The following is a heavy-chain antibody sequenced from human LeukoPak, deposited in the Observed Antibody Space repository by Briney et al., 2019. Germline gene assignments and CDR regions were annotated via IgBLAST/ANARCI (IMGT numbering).Heavy chain of an antibody. CDR3: ARGNRMVRGVIISYYFNY. J-gene: IGHJ4*02. CDR2: MNPNSGNT. V-gene: IGHV1-8*01. D-gene: IGHD3-10*01. Sequence: ASVKVSCKASGYTFTSYDINWVRQASGQGLEWVGWMNPNSGNTGYAQKFRGRVAMTRNTSISTAYMELSSLRSEDTAVYYCARGNRMVRGVIISYYFNYWGQGTLVTVSS. CDR1: GYTFTSYD.